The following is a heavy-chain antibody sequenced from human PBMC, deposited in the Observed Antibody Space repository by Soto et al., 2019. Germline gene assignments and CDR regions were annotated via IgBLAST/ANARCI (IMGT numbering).Heavy chain of an antibody. J-gene: IGHJ3*02. CDR3: AYVPDFSSGSTFQI. V-gene: IGHV3-48*02. CDR1: GFSFSNSG. Sequence: EAQLVESGGGLVQPGGSLRLSCAASGFSFSNSGMNWVRQAPGKGLEWVSYISGSRNTIYYADSVKGRFTISRDNAGTLLFLQMHSLRDEDTAVYYCAYVPDFSSGSTFQIWGRGTPVTVSS. CDR2: ISGSRNTI. D-gene: IGHD6-19*01.